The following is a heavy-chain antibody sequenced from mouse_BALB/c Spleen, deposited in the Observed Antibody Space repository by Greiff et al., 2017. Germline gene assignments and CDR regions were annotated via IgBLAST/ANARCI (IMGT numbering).Heavy chain of an antibody. Sequence: DVKLQESGPGLVKPSQSLSLTCSVTGYSITSGYYWNWIRQFPGNKLEWMGYISYDGSNNYNPSLKNRISITRDTSKNQFFLKLNSVTTEDTATYYCARNDWDVGYFDVWGAGTTVTVSS. J-gene: IGHJ1*01. V-gene: IGHV3-6*02. CDR1: GYSITSGYY. CDR3: ARNDWDVGYFDV. D-gene: IGHD4-1*01. CDR2: ISYDGSN.